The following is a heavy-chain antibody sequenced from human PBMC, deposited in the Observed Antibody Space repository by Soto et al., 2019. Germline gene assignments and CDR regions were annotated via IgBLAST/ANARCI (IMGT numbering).Heavy chain of an antibody. CDR3: VRTSLVVAAAAREDF. J-gene: IGHJ4*02. CDR2: IDSDGSRI. V-gene: IGHV3-74*01. CDR1: GFTFSNYW. Sequence: EVQLVESGGGLVQPGESLRLSCAASGFTFSNYWMHWVRQAPGKGLVWVSRIDSDGSRITYADFVKGRFTISRDNAKNTVYLQMNSLTAEDTAVYYCVRTSLVVAAAAREDFCGQGTPVTVSS. D-gene: IGHD2-15*01.